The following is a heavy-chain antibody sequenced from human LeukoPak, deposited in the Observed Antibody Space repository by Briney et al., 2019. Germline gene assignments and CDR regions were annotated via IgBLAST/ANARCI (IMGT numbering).Heavy chain of an antibody. V-gene: IGHV1-2*02. J-gene: IGHJ4*02. CDR1: GYTFTGYY. CDR2: INPNSGGT. CDR3: ARLLCSSTSCKYYFDY. D-gene: IGHD2-2*01. Sequence: ASVKVSCKASGYTFTGYYMYWVRQAPGQGLEWMGWINPNSGGTNYAQKFQGRVTMTRDTSISTAYMELSRLRSDDTAVYYCARLLCSSTSCKYYFDYWGQGTLVTVSS.